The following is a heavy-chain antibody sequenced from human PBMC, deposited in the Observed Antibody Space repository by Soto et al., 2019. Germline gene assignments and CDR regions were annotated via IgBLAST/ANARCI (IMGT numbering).Heavy chain of an antibody. Sequence: PSETLSLTCAVSGGSISGGGYSWSWIRQPPGKGLEWIGYIYHSGNNYYNPSLKSRVTISVDSSKNQFSLKLSSVTAADTAVYYCGGSCSSSARCSLKYSVDVWGQGTTVTVSS. CDR2: IYHSGNN. J-gene: IGHJ6*02. CDR1: GGSISGGGYS. V-gene: IGHV4-30-2*01. D-gene: IGHD2-2*01. CDR3: GGSCSSSARCSLKYSVDV.